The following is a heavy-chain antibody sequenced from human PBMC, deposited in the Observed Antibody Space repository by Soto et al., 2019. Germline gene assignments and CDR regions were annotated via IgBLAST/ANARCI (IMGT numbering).Heavy chain of an antibody. J-gene: IGHJ4*02. CDR3: ARGTYGDYDY. CDR1: GGSISSYY. Sequence: SEKLSLSCTVSGGSISSYYWSWIRQPPGKGLEWIGYIYYSGSTNYNPSLKSRVTISVDTSKNQFSLKLSSVTAADTAVYYCARGTYGDYDYWGQGTLVT. CDR2: IYYSGST. D-gene: IGHD4-17*01. V-gene: IGHV4-59*12.